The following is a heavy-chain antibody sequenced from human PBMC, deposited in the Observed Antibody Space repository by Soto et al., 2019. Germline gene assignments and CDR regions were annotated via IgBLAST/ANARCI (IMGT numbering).Heavy chain of an antibody. Sequence: SETLSLTCSVSGGSISGSYWSWIRQSPGKGLEWLGYVYYTGSTNYSPSLRSRVSISVDTSKNEFSLRLSSVTAADTAVYFCARSVTVPGAHIDYWGQGTQVTVSS. CDR1: GGSISGSY. D-gene: IGHD2-8*02. CDR3: ARSVTVPGAHIDY. V-gene: IGHV4-59*01. J-gene: IGHJ4*02. CDR2: VYYTGST.